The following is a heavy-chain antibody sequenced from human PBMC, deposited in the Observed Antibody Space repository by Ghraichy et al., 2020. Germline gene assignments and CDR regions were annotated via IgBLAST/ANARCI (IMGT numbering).Heavy chain of an antibody. D-gene: IGHD2-15*01. J-gene: IGHJ4*02. CDR1: GYTFTSYA. CDR2: INTNTGNP. V-gene: IGHV7-4-1*02. Sequence: ASVKVSCKASGYTFTSYAINWVRQAPGQGLEWMGWINTNTGNPTYAQGFAGRFVFSLDTSVSTAYLQISSLKPEDTAVYYCARASDIVVVIPATRRGPFDYWGQGPLVTVSS. CDR3: ARASDIVVVIPATRRGPFDY.